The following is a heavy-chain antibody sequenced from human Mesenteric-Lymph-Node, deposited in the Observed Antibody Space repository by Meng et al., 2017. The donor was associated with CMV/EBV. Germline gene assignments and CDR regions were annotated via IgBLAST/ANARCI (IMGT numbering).Heavy chain of an antibody. CDR3: TRGSVWSGYYDYGLDV. CDR1: GFTFSGSA. J-gene: IGHJ6*02. V-gene: IGHV3-73*01. CDR2: IRSKVNSYAT. D-gene: IGHD3-3*01. Sequence: GESLKISCVASGFTFSGSAMHWVRQASGKGLEWVGRIRSKVNSYATGYAASVKGRFTISRDDSKNTAYLEMSSLKTEDTAVYYCTRGSVWSGYYDYGLDVWGQGTTVTVSS.